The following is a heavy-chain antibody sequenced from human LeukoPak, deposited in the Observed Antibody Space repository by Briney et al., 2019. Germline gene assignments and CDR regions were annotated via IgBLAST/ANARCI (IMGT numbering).Heavy chain of an antibody. CDR1: GYTFTGYY. D-gene: IGHD3-3*01. CDR3: ARDPYDFWSGYPYYYYYMDV. CDR2: INPNSGGT. V-gene: IGHV1-2*02. J-gene: IGHJ6*03. Sequence: ASVKVSCKASGYTFTGYYMHWVRQAPGQGLEWMGWINPNSGGTNYAQKFQGRVTMTRDTSISTAYMELSRLRSDDTAVYYCARDPYDFWSGYPYYYYYMDVWGKGTTVTVSS.